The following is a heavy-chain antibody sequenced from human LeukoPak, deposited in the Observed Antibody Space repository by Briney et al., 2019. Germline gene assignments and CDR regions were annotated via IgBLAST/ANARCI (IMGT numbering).Heavy chain of an antibody. D-gene: IGHD4-17*01. J-gene: IGHJ4*02. CDR1: GFTFSTYA. V-gene: IGHV3-30*18. Sequence: PGGSLRLSCAASGFTFSTYAMHWVRQAPGKGLEWVAVISNDATKKYYADSVKGRSTISRDNSGNTLYLQMNSLRAEDTAVYYCAKDMNTVTTTFDYWGQGTLVTVSS. CDR3: AKDMNTVTTTFDY. CDR2: ISNDATKK.